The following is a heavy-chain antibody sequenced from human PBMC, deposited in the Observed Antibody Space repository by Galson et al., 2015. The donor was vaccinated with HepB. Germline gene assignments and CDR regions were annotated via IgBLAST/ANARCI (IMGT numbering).Heavy chain of an antibody. Sequence: SLRLSCAASGFTFSSYAMNWVRQAPGKGLEWVSVISDGGGTTYYADSVKGRFTISRDTSKNTLFLQMNSLRAEDTAVYYCAKERREEFDYWGQGTLVTVSS. CDR1: GFTFSSYA. CDR2: ISDGGGTT. V-gene: IGHV3-23*01. J-gene: IGHJ4*02. CDR3: AKERREEFDY.